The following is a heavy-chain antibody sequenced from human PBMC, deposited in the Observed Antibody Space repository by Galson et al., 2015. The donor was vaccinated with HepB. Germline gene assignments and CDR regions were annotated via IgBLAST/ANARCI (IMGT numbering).Heavy chain of an antibody. CDR2: ISYDGGNT. J-gene: IGHJ6*03. D-gene: IGHD3-3*01. V-gene: IGHV3-30*18. CDR1: GFTFSNYA. Sequence: SLRLSCAASGFTFSNYAIHWVRQAPGKGLEWVAVISYDGGNTYYGDSVKGRFTVSRDNSKHTLYLQMNSLRAEDTAVYYCAKAGPPNDFRSDYRLYFYYYMDVWGKGSTVTVSS. CDR3: AKAGPPNDFRSDYRLYFYYYMDV.